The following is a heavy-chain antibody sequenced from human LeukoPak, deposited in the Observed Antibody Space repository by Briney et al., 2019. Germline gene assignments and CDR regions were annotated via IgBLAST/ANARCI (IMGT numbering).Heavy chain of an antibody. CDR1: GFTFSSYA. Sequence: GGSLRLSCAASGFTFSSYAMHWVRQAPGKGLEWVAVISYDGSNKYYADSVKGRFTISRDNSKNTLYLQMNNLRVEDTAVYYCARDAGWRLLDYWGRGTQVTVSS. D-gene: IGHD6-25*01. V-gene: IGHV3-30*04. CDR2: ISYDGSNK. CDR3: ARDAGWRLLDY. J-gene: IGHJ4*02.